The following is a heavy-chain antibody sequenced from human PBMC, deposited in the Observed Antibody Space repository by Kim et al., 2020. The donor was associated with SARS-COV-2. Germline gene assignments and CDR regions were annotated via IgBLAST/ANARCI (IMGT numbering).Heavy chain of an antibody. Sequence: NPSLNSRVTISMDASKNQFSRKLSAETAADTAVYYCARGPPIGGGDCYSHWGQGTLVTVSS. V-gene: IGHV4-30-2*05. CDR3: ARGPPIGGGDCYSH. J-gene: IGHJ4*02. D-gene: IGHD2-21*02.